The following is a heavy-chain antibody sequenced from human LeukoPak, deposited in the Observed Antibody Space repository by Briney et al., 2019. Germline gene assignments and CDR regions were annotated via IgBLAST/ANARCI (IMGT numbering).Heavy chain of an antibody. CDR1: GGSFSNYY. CDR2: IYYSGST. CDR3: ARGRRQWLVNVFFDY. V-gene: IGHV4-59*12. D-gene: IGHD6-19*01. Sequence: ETLSLTCTVSGGSFSNYYWSWIRQPPGKGLEWIGYIYYSGSTNYNPSLKSRVTISVDRSKNQFSLKLSSVTAADTAVYYCARGRRQWLVNVFFDYWGQGTLVTVSS. J-gene: IGHJ4*02.